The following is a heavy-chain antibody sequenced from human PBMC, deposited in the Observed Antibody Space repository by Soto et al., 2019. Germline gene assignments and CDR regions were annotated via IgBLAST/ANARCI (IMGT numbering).Heavy chain of an antibody. D-gene: IGHD1-1*01. CDR3: ARDVLERSWGPPGY. Sequence: GGSLRLSCAASGFTFSSYAMSWVRQAPGKGLEWVSGISSSGDSTYYAASVKGRFTISRDNSKNTLFLQMNSLRAEDTAVYFCARDVLERSWGPPGYWGQGTLVTVSS. V-gene: IGHV3-23*01. CDR2: ISSSGDST. J-gene: IGHJ4*02. CDR1: GFTFSSYA.